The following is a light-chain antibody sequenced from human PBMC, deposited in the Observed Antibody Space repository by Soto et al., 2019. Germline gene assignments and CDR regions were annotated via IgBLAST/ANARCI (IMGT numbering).Light chain of an antibody. CDR1: SSDVGGYNY. CDR2: DVG. J-gene: IGLJ3*02. CDR3: SSYTISSTWV. Sequence: QSALTQPRSVSGSPGQSVTISCTGTSSDVGGYNYVSWYQQHPGKAPKLMIYDVGKRPSGVPDRFSGSKSDNTASLTISGLQAEDEADYYCSSYTISSTWVFGGGTKVTVL. V-gene: IGLV2-11*01.